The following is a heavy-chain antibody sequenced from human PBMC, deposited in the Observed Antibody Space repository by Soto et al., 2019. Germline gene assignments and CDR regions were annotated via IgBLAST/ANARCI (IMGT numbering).Heavy chain of an antibody. CDR2: IIPIFGTA. CDR1: GGTFSSYA. J-gene: IGHJ4*02. CDR3: ARDQTGITTAGGGRIDH. V-gene: IGHV1-69*13. D-gene: IGHD6-13*01. Sequence: SVKVSCKASGGTFSSYAISWVRQAPGQGLEWMGGIIPIFGTANYAQKFQGRVTITADESTSTAYMELSGLTPEDTAVYYCARDQTGITTAGGGRIDHWGQGTLVTVSS.